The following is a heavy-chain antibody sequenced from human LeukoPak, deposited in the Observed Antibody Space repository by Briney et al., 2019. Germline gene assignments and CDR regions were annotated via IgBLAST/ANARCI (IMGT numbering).Heavy chain of an antibody. CDR2: IYYSGST. J-gene: IGHJ5*02. D-gene: IGHD3-16*02. Sequence: SETLSLTCTVSGGSISSYYWSWIRQPPGKGLEWIGYIYYSGSTNYNPSLKSRVTISVDTSKNQFSLKLSSVPAADTAVYYCARGRYVWGSYRPVNWFDPWGQGTLVTVSS. CDR1: GGSISSYY. CDR3: ARGRYVWGSYRPVNWFDP. V-gene: IGHV4-59*01.